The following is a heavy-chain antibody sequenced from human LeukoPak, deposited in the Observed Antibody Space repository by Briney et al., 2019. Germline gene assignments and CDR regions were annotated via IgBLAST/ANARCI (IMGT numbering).Heavy chain of an antibody. J-gene: IGHJ4*02. Sequence: GGSLRLSCAASGFVFSNYWMTWVRQAPGKGLEWVASINDGGSGKNYVDSVKGRFTISRDNAQKSLYLEMHSLRAEDTAVYYCARAVTSTEGYWGQGTLVTVSS. V-gene: IGHV3-7*03. CDR3: ARAVTSTEGY. D-gene: IGHD4-17*01. CDR1: GFVFSNYW. CDR2: INDGGSGK.